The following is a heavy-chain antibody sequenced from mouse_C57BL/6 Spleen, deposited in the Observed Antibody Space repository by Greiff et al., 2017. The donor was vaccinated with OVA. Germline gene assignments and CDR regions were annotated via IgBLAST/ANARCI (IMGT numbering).Heavy chain of an antibody. Sequence: EVQVVESGGGLVKPGGSLKLSCAASGFTFSSYAMSWVRQTPEKRLEWVATISAGGSYTYYPDNVKGRFTISRDNAKNNLYLQLSHLKSEDTAMYYCATGNFDYWGKGTTLTVSS. CDR1: GFTFSSYA. J-gene: IGHJ2*01. V-gene: IGHV5-4*01. CDR3: ATGNFDY. CDR2: ISAGGSYT. D-gene: IGHD4-1*01.